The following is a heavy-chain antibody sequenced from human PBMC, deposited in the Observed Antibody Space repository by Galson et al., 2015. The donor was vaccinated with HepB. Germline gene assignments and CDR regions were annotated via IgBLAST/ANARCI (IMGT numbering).Heavy chain of an antibody. CDR2: IYYSGST. V-gene: IGHV4-59*08. CDR1: GGSISSYY. D-gene: IGHD7-27*01. J-gene: IGHJ4*02. CDR3: ARHDGLTGAWYYFDY. Sequence: ETLSLTCTVSGGSISSYYWSWIRQPPGKGLEWIGYIYYSGSTNYNPSLKSRVTISVDTSKNQFSLKLSSVTAADTAVYYCARHDGLTGAWYYFDYWGQGTLVTVSS.